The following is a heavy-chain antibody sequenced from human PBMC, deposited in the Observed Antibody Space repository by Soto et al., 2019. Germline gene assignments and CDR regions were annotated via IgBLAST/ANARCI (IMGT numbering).Heavy chain of an antibody. CDR2: IYNSGST. V-gene: IGHV4-59*01. J-gene: IGHJ4*02. CDR1: GGSLSSNY. Sequence: LSLPCSVSGGSLSSNYWSWIRQPPGKGLEWIGYIYNSGSTNYNPSLKSRVTISVDTSKNQFSLKLSSVTAADTAVYYCARIGVLQLWSYYFDYWGQGTLVTVSS. CDR3: ARIGVLQLWSYYFDY. D-gene: IGHD5-18*01.